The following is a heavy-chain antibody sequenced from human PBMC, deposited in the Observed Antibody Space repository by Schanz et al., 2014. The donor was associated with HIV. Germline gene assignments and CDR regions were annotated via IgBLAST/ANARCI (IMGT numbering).Heavy chain of an antibody. CDR2: IYYSGST. V-gene: IGHV4-31*03. Sequence: QVQLQESGPGLVKPSQTLSLTCSVSGGSISSTGYFWSWIRQHPGKGLEWIGYIYYSGSTYYNPSLKSRAPIPEATPKNRFPLKLSLVTAADTAVYYCARHIREYRLRWFDPWGQGTLVTVSS. D-gene: IGHD2-21*01. CDR3: ARHIREYRLRWFDP. CDR1: GGSISSTGYF. J-gene: IGHJ5*02.